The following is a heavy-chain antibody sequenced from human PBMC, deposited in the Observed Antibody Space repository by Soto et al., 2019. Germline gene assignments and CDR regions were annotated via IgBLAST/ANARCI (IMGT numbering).Heavy chain of an antibody. CDR3: VRDSPTNLEDAGAVASFFDP. J-gene: IGHJ5*02. CDR2: INVDGSTT. V-gene: IGHV3-74*01. D-gene: IGHD5-12*01. Sequence: EVLLVESGGGLVQPGGSLRLSCAASGFNFNFFWMHWVRQAPGKGLVWVARINVDGSTTNYADSVKGRFTISRDNAKNTLFLQMDSLTVEDTAVYFCVRDSPTNLEDAGAVASFFDPWGQGTLVTVSS. CDR1: GFNFNFFW.